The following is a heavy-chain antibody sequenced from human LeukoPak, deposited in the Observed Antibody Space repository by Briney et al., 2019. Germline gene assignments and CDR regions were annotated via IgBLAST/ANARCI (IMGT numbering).Heavy chain of an antibody. D-gene: IGHD3-16*01. CDR1: GFTFSSYS. Sequence: GGSLRLSCAASGFTFSSYSMGWVRQAPGRGLEWVSFISNTGGAKYYADSAKGRFTISRDNAHNSLYLQMNSLRDEDSALYYCARDNYDYGFDYWGQGNLVTVS. CDR3: ARDNYDYGFDY. J-gene: IGHJ4*02. V-gene: IGHV3-48*02. CDR2: ISNTGGAK.